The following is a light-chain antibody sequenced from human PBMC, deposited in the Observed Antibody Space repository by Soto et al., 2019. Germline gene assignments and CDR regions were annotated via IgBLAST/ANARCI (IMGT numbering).Light chain of an antibody. CDR1: RNLLHSNGYYY. CDR2: LGS. V-gene: IGKV2-28*01. CDR3: AQGLATPFT. J-gene: IGKJ4*01. Sequence: EIVLTQSPLSLPVTPGEPASISCRSSRNLLHSNGYYYLDWYLQKPGQSPQLLIYLGSNRASVVPDRFSGSGSGTDFTLTISRVEAEDVGVYFCAQGLATPFTFGGGTKVEIK.